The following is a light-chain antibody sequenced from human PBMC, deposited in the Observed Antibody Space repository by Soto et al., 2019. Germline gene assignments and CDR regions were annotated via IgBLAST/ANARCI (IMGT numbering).Light chain of an antibody. CDR3: QQRSNWIT. Sequence: DIQRTQYPSSLSASGGGRVFLTCLAGRNVGSCVNWYQHKPGNAPRLLIYATSNLQSGVTSRISGSGSGTDFTLPISSLEPEDFAVYYCQQRSNWITFGQGTRLEIK. CDR2: ATS. CDR1: RNVGSC. J-gene: IGKJ5*01. V-gene: IGKV1-39*01.